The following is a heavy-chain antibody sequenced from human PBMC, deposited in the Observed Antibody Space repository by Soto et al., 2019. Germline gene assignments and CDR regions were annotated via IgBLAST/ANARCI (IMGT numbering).Heavy chain of an antibody. Sequence: GESLKISCKGSGYSFTSYWIGWVRQMPGKGLEWMGIIYPGDSDTRYSPSFQGQVTISRDNSKNTLYLQMSSLRAEDTAVYYCARVHSSSYHYFDYWGQGTLVTVSS. CDR2: IYPGDSDT. D-gene: IGHD6-13*01. J-gene: IGHJ4*02. V-gene: IGHV5-51*01. CDR3: ARVHSSSYHYFDY. CDR1: GYSFTSYW.